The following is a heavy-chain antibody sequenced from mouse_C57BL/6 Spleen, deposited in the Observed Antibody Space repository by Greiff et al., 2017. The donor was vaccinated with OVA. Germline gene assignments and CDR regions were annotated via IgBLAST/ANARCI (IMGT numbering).Heavy chain of an antibody. Sequence: VQLQQPGAELVKPGASVKLSCKASGYTFTSYWMQWVKQRPGQGLEWIGEIDPSDSYTNYNQKFKGKATLTVDTSSSTAYMQLSSLTSEDSAVYYCARAAGYGNYVYYFDYWGQGTTLTVSS. CDR3: ARAAGYGNYVYYFDY. J-gene: IGHJ2*01. V-gene: IGHV1-50*01. CDR1: GYTFTSYW. D-gene: IGHD2-10*02. CDR2: IDPSDSYT.